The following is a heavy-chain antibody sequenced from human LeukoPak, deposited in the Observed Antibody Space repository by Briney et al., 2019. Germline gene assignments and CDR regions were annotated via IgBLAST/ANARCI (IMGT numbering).Heavy chain of an antibody. CDR2: ISGVNT. CDR1: GFAFSNYA. CDR3: AKDVCTSPRCLLYSDT. J-gene: IGHJ4*02. D-gene: IGHD2-8*01. Sequence: GGSLRLSCATSGFAFSNYAMSWVRQAPGKGLEWVSGISGVNTYYSDSVRVRFTISRANSKNVLYVQMNRLRAEDTPVYFCAKDVCTSPRCLLYSDTWGQGTLCTVSS. V-gene: IGHV3-23*01.